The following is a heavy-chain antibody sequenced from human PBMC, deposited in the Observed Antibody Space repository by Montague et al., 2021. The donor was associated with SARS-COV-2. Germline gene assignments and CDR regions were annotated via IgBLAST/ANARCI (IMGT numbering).Heavy chain of an antibody. CDR3: ARETMTADAFDI. V-gene: IGHV4-59*02. J-gene: IGHJ3*02. Sequence: SETLSLTCTVSGASVGSSDWGWIRQSPGKGLEWIGYFYSVGSTDYNPSLKSRATISRDTSKNQISLKVRSVTAAATAVYYCARETMTADAFDIWGQGTMVTVSS. CDR2: FYSVGST. D-gene: IGHD1-14*01. CDR1: GASVGSSD.